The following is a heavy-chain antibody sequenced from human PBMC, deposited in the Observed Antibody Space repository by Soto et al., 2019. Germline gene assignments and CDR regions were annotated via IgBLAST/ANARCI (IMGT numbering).Heavy chain of an antibody. CDR1: GFMFTRST. V-gene: IGHV3-21*01. CDR2: ITSASDYI. J-gene: IGHJ3*02. D-gene: IGHD3-9*01. CDR3: ARVGTGSSTPLDI. Sequence: GGALRLSCVASGFMFTRSTMNWVRQAPGKGLEWVSSITSASDYIFYADSVKGRFTISRDNAKNSLYLQMNSLRAEDTAVYYCARVGTGSSTPLDIWGQGTMVTVSS.